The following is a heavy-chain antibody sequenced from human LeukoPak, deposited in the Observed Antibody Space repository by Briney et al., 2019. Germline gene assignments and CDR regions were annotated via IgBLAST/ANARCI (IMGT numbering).Heavy chain of an antibody. Sequence: GRSLRLSCAASGFTFGDYIMSWVRQAPGKGLEWVGFIRSKVHGGTTEYAASVKGRFTISRDDSKSIAYLQMNSLKTEDTAEYYCTRAQYSGSYYYYYYYMDVWGKGTTVTVSS. D-gene: IGHD1-26*01. V-gene: IGHV3-49*04. CDR3: TRAQYSGSYYYYYYYMDV. CDR2: IRSKVHGGTT. J-gene: IGHJ6*03. CDR1: GFTFGDYI.